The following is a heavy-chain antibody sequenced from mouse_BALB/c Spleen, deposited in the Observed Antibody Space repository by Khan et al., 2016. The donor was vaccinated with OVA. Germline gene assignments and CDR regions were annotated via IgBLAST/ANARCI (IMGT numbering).Heavy chain of an antibody. CDR1: GFNIKDTY. Sequence: VQLQQSGAELVKPGASVKLSCTLSGFNIKDTYMHWVKQRPEQGLEWIGRIDPANGNTKYDPKFQGKATITADTSSNTAYLKLSILTSEDTAVYYWATYYYGSSRYFDYWGQGTTLTVSA. CDR2: IDPANGNT. V-gene: IGHV14-3*02. J-gene: IGHJ2*01. D-gene: IGHD1-1*01. CDR3: ATYYYGSSRYFDY.